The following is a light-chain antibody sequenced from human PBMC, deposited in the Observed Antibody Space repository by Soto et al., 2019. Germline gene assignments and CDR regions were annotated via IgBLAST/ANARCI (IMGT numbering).Light chain of an antibody. CDR3: QQYNNWPLT. V-gene: IGKV3-15*01. J-gene: IGKJ4*01. CDR1: QSVTSN. Sequence: PGERATLSCRASQSVTSNLAWYQQKPGQPPRRLIYGASTRATGIPARFSGSGSGTEFTLTISSLQSEDFAVYYWQQYNNWPLTFGGGTKVDIK. CDR2: GAS.